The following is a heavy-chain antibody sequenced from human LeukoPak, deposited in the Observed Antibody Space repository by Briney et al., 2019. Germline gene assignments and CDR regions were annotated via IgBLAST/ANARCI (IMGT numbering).Heavy chain of an antibody. CDR3: AKGWRDTAMGAPDY. CDR2: ICGNDGRT. CDR1: GFTFSTYA. Sequence: GGSLRLSCAASGFTFSTYAMSWVRRAPGKGLEWVSSICGNDGRTYYGNSVKGRFTISRDNSKNTLYLQMNSLRAEDTAVYYCAKGWRDTAMGAPDYWGQGTLVTVSS. J-gene: IGHJ4*02. V-gene: IGHV3-23*01. D-gene: IGHD5-18*01.